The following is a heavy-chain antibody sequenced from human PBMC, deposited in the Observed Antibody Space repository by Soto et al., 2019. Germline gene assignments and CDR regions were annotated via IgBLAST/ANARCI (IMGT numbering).Heavy chain of an antibody. V-gene: IGHV3-53*01. J-gene: IGHJ6*02. CDR2: IYSGGST. CDR3: GTSSRKDYHFGMDV. CDR1: GFSVSSSD. Sequence: PGGSLRLSCAASGFSVSSSDMSWVRQVPGEGLEWVSVIYSGGSTHDADYVKGRFSVSRDTSKNTVDLQMNSLRVDDTAVYYCGTSSRKDYHFGMDVWGQGPAVSVSS. D-gene: IGHD6-6*01.